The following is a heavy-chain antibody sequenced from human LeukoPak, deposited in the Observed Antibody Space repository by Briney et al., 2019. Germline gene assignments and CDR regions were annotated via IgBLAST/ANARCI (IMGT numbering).Heavy chain of an antibody. D-gene: IGHD3-22*01. CDR2: INSDGSST. CDR1: GFTFSSYW. J-gene: IGHJ4*02. CDR3: ASHSGSGYYSGY. V-gene: IGHV3-74*01. Sequence: GGSLRLSCAASGFTFSSYWMHWVRQAPGKGLVWVSRINSDGSSTSYADSVKGRFTVSRDNAKNTLYLQMNSLRAEDTAVYYCASHSGSGYYSGYWGQGTLVTVSS.